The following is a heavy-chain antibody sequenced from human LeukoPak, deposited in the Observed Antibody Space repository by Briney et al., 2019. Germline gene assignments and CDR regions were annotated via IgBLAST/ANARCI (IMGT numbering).Heavy chain of an antibody. CDR3: ARSGFDSYAMFGC. Sequence: ASVKVSCKASGYTFTGYYMHWVRQAPGQGLEWMGRINPNSGGTNYAQKFQGRVTMTRDTSISTAYMELSRLRPDDTAVYYCARSGFDSYAMFGCWGQGTLVTVSS. J-gene: IGHJ4*02. CDR1: GYTFTGYY. V-gene: IGHV1-2*06. CDR2: INPNSGGT. D-gene: IGHD5-18*01.